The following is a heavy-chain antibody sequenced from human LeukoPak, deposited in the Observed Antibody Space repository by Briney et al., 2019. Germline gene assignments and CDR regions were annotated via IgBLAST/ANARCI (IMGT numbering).Heavy chain of an antibody. Sequence: PSQTLSLTCTVSGGSISSGSYYWSWIRQPAGKGLEWIGRIYTSGSTNYNPSLQSRVTISVDTSKNQFSLKLSSVTAADTAVYYCARDSPHCSSTSCYTGSVDYWGQGTLVTVSS. CDR2: IYTSGST. CDR1: GGSISSGSYY. D-gene: IGHD2-2*02. V-gene: IGHV4-61*02. J-gene: IGHJ4*02. CDR3: ARDSPHCSSTSCYTGSVDY.